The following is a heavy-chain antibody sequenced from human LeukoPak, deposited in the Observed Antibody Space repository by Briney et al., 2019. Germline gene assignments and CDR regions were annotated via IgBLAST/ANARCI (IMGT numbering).Heavy chain of an antibody. J-gene: IGHJ4*02. CDR1: GFTFSNFA. Sequence: GGSLRLSCAATGFTFSNFAMHWVRQAPGKGLEWVAVVSYDGSYKYYADSVKGRFTISRDNSKNTLYLQMNSLRAEDTAVYYCARAPGYDAAYYFDYWGQGTLVTVSS. V-gene: IGHV3-30*04. CDR2: VSYDGSYK. D-gene: IGHD1-1*01. CDR3: ARAPGYDAAYYFDY.